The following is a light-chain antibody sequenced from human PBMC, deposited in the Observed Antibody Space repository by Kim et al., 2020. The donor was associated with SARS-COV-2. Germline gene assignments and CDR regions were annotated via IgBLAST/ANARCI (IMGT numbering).Light chain of an antibody. CDR1: SSDVGGYNY. CDR2: EVS. J-gene: IGLJ3*02. V-gene: IGLV2-14*01. Sequence: GQSITISCTGTSSDVGGYNYDSWYQQHPGKAPKRMIYEVSNRPSGVSNRFSGSKSGNTASLTISGLQAEDEADYYCSSYTSSSTRVFGGGTQLTVL. CDR3: SSYTSSSTRV.